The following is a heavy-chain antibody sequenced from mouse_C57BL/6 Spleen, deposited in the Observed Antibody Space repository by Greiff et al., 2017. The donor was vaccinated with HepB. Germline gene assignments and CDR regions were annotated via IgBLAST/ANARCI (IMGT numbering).Heavy chain of an antibody. CDR1: GFTFSDYG. CDR3: ARTGGSSYYWYFDV. Sequence: EVKLQESGGGLVKPGGSLKLSCAASGFTFSDYGMHWVRQAPEKGLEWVAYISSGSSTIYYADTVKGRFTISRDNAKNTLFLQMTSLRSEDTAMYYCARTGGSSYYWYFDVWGTGTTVTVSS. D-gene: IGHD1-1*01. CDR2: ISSGSSTI. J-gene: IGHJ1*03. V-gene: IGHV5-17*01.